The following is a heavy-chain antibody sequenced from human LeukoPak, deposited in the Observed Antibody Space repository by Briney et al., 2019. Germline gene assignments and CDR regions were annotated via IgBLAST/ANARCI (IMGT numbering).Heavy chain of an antibody. CDR3: ARGMGAADYYYYMDV. J-gene: IGHJ6*03. D-gene: IGHD3-16*01. V-gene: IGHV3-48*01. CDR2: ISSSSSTI. Sequence: GGSLRLSCAASGFTFSSYEMNWVRQAPGKGLEWVSYISSSSSTIYYADSVKGRFTISRDNAKNSLYLQMNSLRAEDTAVYYCARGMGAADYYYYMDVWGKGTTVTVSS. CDR1: GFTFSSYE.